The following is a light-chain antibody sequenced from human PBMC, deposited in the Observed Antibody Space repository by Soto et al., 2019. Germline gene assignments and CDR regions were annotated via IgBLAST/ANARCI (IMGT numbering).Light chain of an antibody. CDR1: QRVSTSY. J-gene: IGKJ5*01. V-gene: IGKV3-20*01. CDR3: QQYGSSPLT. Sequence: EIVLTQSPGTLSLSPGERATLSCRASQRVSTSYFAWYQQKPGQAPRLLIYGTSNRATGFPDRFSGSGSGXXXXXTXSRLEPEDFAVYYCQQYGSSPLTFGQGTRLEI. CDR2: GTS.